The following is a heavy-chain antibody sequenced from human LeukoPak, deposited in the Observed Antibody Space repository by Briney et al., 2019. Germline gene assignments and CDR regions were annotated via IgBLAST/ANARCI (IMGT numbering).Heavy chain of an antibody. J-gene: IGHJ4*02. Sequence: GGSLRLSCAASGFTFSGSAMHWVRQASGKGLEWVVRIRSKANSYATAYAASVKGRFTISRDDSKNTAYLQMNSLKTEDTAVYYCTRLVTVGATTWDYFDYWGQGTLVTVSS. CDR1: GFTFSGSA. CDR3: TRLVTVGATTWDYFDY. V-gene: IGHV3-73*01. D-gene: IGHD1-26*01. CDR2: IRSKANSYAT.